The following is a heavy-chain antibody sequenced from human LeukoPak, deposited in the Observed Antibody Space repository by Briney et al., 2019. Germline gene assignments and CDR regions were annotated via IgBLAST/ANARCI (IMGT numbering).Heavy chain of an antibody. CDR2: LYSGGTT. CDR1: GFTVNDNY. D-gene: IGHD6-19*01. J-gene: IGHJ6*02. CDR3: VRDRWPGLGDF. V-gene: IGHV3-66*01. Sequence: GGSLRLSCAAAGFTVNDNYMSWVRQAPGKGLEWVSVLYSGGTTYYADPVKGRLTISRDNSKNTLYLQMSSLRAKGTAVYYCVRDRWPGLGDFWGQGTTLTVSS.